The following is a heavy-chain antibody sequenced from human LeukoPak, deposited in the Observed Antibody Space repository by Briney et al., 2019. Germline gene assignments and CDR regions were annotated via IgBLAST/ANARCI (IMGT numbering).Heavy chain of an antibody. CDR1: GGSISSGDYY. J-gene: IGHJ4*02. Sequence: SETLSLTCTVSGGSISSGDYYWSWIRQPPGKGLEWIGYIYYSGSTNYNPSLKSRVTISVDTSKNQFSLKLSSVTAADTAVYYCARARHPITYGGPPDGFDYWGQGTLVTVSS. CDR2: IYYSGST. D-gene: IGHD4-23*01. V-gene: IGHV4-61*08. CDR3: ARARHPITYGGPPDGFDY.